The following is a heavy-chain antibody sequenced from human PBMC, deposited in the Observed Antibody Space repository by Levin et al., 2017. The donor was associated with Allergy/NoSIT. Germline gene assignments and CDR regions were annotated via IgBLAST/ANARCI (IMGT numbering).Heavy chain of an antibody. CDR2: INWNGGST. D-gene: IGHD3-16*02. V-gene: IGHV3-20*04. CDR3: ARAHYDYVWGSYRQARYYFDY. Sequence: GESLKISCAASGFTFDDYGMSWVRQAPGKGLEWVSGINWNGGSTGYADSVKGRFTISRDNAKNSLYLQMNSLRAEDTALYYCARAHYDYVWGSYRQARYYFDYWGQGTLVTVSS. CDR1: GFTFDDYG. J-gene: IGHJ4*02.